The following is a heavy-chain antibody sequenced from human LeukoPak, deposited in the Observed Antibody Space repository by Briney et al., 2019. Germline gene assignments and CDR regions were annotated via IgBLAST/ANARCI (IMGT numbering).Heavy chain of an antibody. CDR2: INPNSGGT. CDR1: GYTFTGYY. CDR3: ARDVAVAGLLGY. V-gene: IGHV1-2*02. D-gene: IGHD6-19*01. J-gene: IGHJ4*02. Sequence: ASVKVSCKASGYTFTGYYMHWVRQAPGQGLEWMGWINPNSGGTNYAQKFQGRVTMTRDTSISTAYMELSRLRSDDTAVYYCARDVAVAGLLGYWGQGTLVTVSS.